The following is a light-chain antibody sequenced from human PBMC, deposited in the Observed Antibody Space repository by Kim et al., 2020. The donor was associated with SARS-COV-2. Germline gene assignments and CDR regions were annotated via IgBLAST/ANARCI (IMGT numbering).Light chain of an antibody. CDR2: EDK. J-gene: IGLJ2*01. CDR1: SGRIASHY. V-gene: IGLV6-57*01. Sequence: NFMLTQPHSVSESPGKTVTISCTRSSGRIASHYVQWYQQRPGSFPTTVIYEDKQRPSGVPDRFSGSIDSSSNSASLTISGLKPEDEADYYCQSYDSSDVIFGGGTQLTVL. CDR3: QSYDSSDVI.